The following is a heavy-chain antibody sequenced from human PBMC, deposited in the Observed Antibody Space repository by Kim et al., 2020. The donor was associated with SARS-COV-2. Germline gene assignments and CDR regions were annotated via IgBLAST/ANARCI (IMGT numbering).Heavy chain of an antibody. CDR3: ARGWFGELLPHWFDP. D-gene: IGHD3-10*01. CDR1: GYTFTSYG. Sequence: ASVKVSCKASGYTFTSYGISWVRQAPGQGLEWMGWISAYNGNTNYAQKLQGRVTMTTDTSTSTAYMELRSLRSDDTAVYYCARGWFGELLPHWFDPWGQGTLVTVSS. V-gene: IGHV1-18*01. CDR2: ISAYNGNT. J-gene: IGHJ5*02.